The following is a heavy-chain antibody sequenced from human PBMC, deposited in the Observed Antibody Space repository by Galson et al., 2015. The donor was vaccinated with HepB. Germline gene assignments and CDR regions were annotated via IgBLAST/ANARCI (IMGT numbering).Heavy chain of an antibody. Sequence: SLRLSCAASGFTFSSYSMNWVRQAPGKGLEWVSSISSSSSYIYYADSVKGRFTISRDNAKNSLYLQMNSLRAEDTAVYYCARDPPDDFWSGYYRYMDVWGKGTTVTVSS. CDR3: ARDPPDDFWSGYYRYMDV. D-gene: IGHD3-3*01. CDR1: GFTFSSYS. V-gene: IGHV3-21*01. J-gene: IGHJ6*03. CDR2: ISSSSSYI.